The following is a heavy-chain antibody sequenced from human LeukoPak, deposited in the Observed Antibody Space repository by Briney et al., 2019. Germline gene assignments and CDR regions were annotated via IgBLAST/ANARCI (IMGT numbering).Heavy chain of an antibody. Sequence: GASVKVSCKVSGYTLTELSMHWVRQAPGKGLEWMGGFDPEDGETIYAQKFQGRVTMTEDTSTDTAYMELSSLRSEDTAVYYCATDPPPDGYCSSTSCNGYWGQGTLVTVSS. CDR2: FDPEDGET. CDR1: GYTLTELS. D-gene: IGHD2-2*01. V-gene: IGHV1-24*01. J-gene: IGHJ4*02. CDR3: ATDPPPDGYCSSTSCNGY.